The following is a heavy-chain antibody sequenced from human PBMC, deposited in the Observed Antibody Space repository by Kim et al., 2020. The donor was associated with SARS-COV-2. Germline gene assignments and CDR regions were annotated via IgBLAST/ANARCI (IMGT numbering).Heavy chain of an antibody. CDR3: AREIAAASDAFDI. J-gene: IGHJ3*02. V-gene: IGHV3-7*01. D-gene: IGHD6-13*01. Sequence: YVDSVKGRFTISRDNAKNSLYLQMNSLRAEDTAVYYCAREIAAASDAFDIWGQGTMVTVSS.